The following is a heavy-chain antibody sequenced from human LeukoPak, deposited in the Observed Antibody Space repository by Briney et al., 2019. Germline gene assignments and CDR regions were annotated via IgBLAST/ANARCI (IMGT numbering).Heavy chain of an antibody. CDR2: TYYRSKWYN. D-gene: IGHD3-10*01. V-gene: IGHV6-1*01. J-gene: IGHJ5*02. CDR1: GDSVSSNSAA. CDR3: ARDNMVRGVKRSNWFDP. Sequence: SQTLSLTCAISGDSVSSNSAAWNWIRQSPSRGLEWLGRTYYRSKWYNDYAVSVKSRITINPDTSKNQFSLQLNSVTPEDTAVYYCARDNMVRGVKRSNWFDPWGQGTLVTVSS.